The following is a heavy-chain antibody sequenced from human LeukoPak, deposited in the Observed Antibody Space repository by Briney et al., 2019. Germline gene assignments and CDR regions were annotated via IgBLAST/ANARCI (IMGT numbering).Heavy chain of an antibody. CDR3: ARSGVLMVYAIPMDV. CDR2: ISSNGGST. CDR1: GFTFSSYA. V-gene: IGHV3-64*01. Sequence: GGSLRLSCAASGFTFSSYAMHWVRQAPGKGLEYGSAISSNGGSTYYANSVKGRFTISRDNSKNTLYLQMGSLRAEDMAVYYCARSGVLMVYAIPMDVWGKGTTVTVSS. J-gene: IGHJ6*04. D-gene: IGHD2-8*01.